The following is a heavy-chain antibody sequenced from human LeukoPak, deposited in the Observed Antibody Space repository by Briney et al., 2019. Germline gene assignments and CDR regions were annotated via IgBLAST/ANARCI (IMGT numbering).Heavy chain of an antibody. CDR2: IYYSGST. V-gene: IGHV4-39*01. Sequence: SETLSLTCTVSGGSISSSSYYWGWIRQPPGQGLEWIGSIYYSGSTYYNPSLKSRVTISVDTSKNQFSLKLSSVTAADTAVYYCARAHYYDSSGYWDWGQGTLVTVSS. J-gene: IGHJ4*02. D-gene: IGHD3-22*01. CDR3: ARAHYYDSSGYWD. CDR1: GGSISSSSYY.